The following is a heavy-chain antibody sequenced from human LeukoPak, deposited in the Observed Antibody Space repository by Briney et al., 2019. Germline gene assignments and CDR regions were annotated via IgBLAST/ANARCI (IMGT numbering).Heavy chain of an antibody. CDR1: GGSISSYY. CDR3: ARDRGDYYDSSGFYSGFDY. CDR2: IYYSGST. Sequence: SETLSLTCTVSGGSISSYYWSWIRQPPGKGLEWIGDIYYSGSTKYNPSLKKRVTISVDTSKNQFSLKLRSVTAADTAVYYCARDRGDYYDSSGFYSGFDYWAREPWSPSP. J-gene: IGHJ4*02. V-gene: IGHV4-59*01. D-gene: IGHD3-22*01.